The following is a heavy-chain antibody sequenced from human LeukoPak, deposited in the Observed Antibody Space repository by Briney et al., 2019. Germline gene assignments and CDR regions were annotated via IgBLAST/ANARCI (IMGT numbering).Heavy chain of an antibody. D-gene: IGHD3-16*01. J-gene: IGHJ4*02. CDR3: AKEADGGGVAEE. Sequence: GGSLRLSCAASGFTFSSYTMNWVRQAPGTGLEWVSYITSSSSTIYYADSVKGRFTISRDNSKNTLYLQMNSLRAEDTAIYYCAKEADGGGVAEEWGQGTLVTVAS. CDR2: ITSSSSTI. V-gene: IGHV3-48*01. CDR1: GFTFSSYT.